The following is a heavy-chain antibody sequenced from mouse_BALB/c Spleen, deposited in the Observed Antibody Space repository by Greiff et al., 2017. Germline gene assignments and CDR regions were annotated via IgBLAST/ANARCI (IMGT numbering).Heavy chain of an antibody. V-gene: IGHV5-12-1*01. D-gene: IGHD2-14*01. Sequence: EVQLVESGGGLVKPGGSLKLSCAASGFAFSSYDMSWVRQTPEKRLEWVAYISSGGGSTYYPDTVKGRFTISRDNAKNTLYLQMSSLKSEDTAMYYCARHSYYRYPLDYWGQGTTLTVSS. CDR3: ARHSYYRYPLDY. CDR1: GFAFSSYD. J-gene: IGHJ2*01. CDR2: ISSGGGST.